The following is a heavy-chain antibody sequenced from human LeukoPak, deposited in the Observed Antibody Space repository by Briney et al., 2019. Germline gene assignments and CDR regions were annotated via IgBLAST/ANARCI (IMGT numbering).Heavy chain of an antibody. D-gene: IGHD3-22*01. CDR2: IYTSWST. CDR1: GGSISSYY. V-gene: IGHV4-4*07. Sequence: PSETLSLTCTVSGGSISSYYWNWIRQPAGKGLEWIGRIYTSWSTNYNPSLKSRVTMSVDTSKNQFSLKLSSVTAADTAVYYCARDGHYYDASAPTFGNWFDPWGQGTLVTVSS. CDR3: ARDGHYYDASAPTFGNWFDP. J-gene: IGHJ5*02.